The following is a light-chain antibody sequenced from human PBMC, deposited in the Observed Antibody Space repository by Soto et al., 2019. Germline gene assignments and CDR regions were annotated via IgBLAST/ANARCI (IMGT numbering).Light chain of an antibody. CDR1: QSISSW. V-gene: IGKV1-5*01. J-gene: IGKJ1*01. CDR3: QQYNSYVWT. Sequence: DIQMTQSPSTLSASVGDRVTITCRASQSISSWLAWYQQKPGKAPKLLIYDASSLESGGPSRFSGSGSGTEFTLTISSLQPDDFATYYCQQYNSYVWTFGQGTKVEIK. CDR2: DAS.